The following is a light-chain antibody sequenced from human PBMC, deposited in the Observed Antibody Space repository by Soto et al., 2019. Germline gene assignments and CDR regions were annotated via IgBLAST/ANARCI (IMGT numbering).Light chain of an antibody. CDR2: DAS. Sequence: DFQMTQSPSTLSASVGDRVTITCRASQNIRSRLAWFQQKPGKAPKLLIYDASSLENGVPQRFSGSGSGTEFTLTISSQQTDDFSTYYCQQYHSYWTFGQGTKVE. J-gene: IGKJ1*01. V-gene: IGKV1-5*01. CDR1: QNIRSR. CDR3: QQYHSYWT.